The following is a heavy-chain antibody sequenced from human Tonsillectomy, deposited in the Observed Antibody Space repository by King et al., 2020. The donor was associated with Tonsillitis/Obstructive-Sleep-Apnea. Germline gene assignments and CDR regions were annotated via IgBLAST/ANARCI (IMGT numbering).Heavy chain of an antibody. Sequence: VQLLESGGGLVQPGGSLRLSCAASGFTFSSYAMNWVRQAPGKGLEWVSTISGSGDGTYYADSVKGRVSISRDTSKNTLYLQMNGLRAEDTAVYYCAKGVGATGVRGYFDYWGQGALVTVSS. CDR1: GFTFSSYA. J-gene: IGHJ4*02. D-gene: IGHD1-26*01. V-gene: IGHV3-23*01. CDR2: ISGSGDGT. CDR3: AKGVGATGVRGYFDY.